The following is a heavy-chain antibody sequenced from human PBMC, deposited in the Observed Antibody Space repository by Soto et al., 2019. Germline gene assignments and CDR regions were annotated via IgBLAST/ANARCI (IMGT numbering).Heavy chain of an antibody. CDR1: GFTFRDYA. Sequence: PGGSLRLSCTASGFTFRDYAMSWFRQAPGKGLEWVSAMSGTSGSTYHADSVKGRFTVSRDNSKNTLYLQMSRLRAEDTAIYYCAKDRGTSGWYGALDIWGQGTMVTVSS. CDR2: MSGTSGST. J-gene: IGHJ3*02. V-gene: IGHV3-23*01. D-gene: IGHD6-19*01. CDR3: AKDRGTSGWYGALDI.